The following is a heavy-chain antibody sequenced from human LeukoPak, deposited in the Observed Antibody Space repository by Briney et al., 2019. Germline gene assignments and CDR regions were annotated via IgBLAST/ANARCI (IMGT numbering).Heavy chain of an antibody. V-gene: IGHV1-58*02. CDR3: AAELYGGIFGHCCSFAY. CDR2: VIVGSGRT. D-gene: IGHD2-21*02. Sequence: SVKVSCKTSGFTFSNSAIQWVRQARGQPLEWIGWVIVGSGRTHYAQRLHDRLLITRDMATNVATLEVSSLTSEDTAVYYCAAELYGGIFGHCCSFAYWGQGTLVTVSS. J-gene: IGHJ4*02. CDR1: GFTFSNSA.